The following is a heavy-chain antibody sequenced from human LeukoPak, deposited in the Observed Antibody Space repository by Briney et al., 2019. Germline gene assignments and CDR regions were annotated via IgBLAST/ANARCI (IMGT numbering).Heavy chain of an antibody. D-gene: IGHD6-6*01. Sequence: GGSLRLSCAASGFTFSNYAMSWVRQAPGKGLEWISTITDSGITYYADSVKGRFTISRDNSRNTLYLQMNSQRAEDTAVYYCAKRTYSSSGAFDYWGQGTLVTVSS. CDR2: ITDSGIT. CDR1: GFTFSNYA. CDR3: AKRTYSSSGAFDY. V-gene: IGHV3-23*01. J-gene: IGHJ4*02.